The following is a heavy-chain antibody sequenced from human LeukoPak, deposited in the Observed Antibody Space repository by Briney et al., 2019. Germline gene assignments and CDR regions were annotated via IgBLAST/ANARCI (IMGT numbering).Heavy chain of an antibody. J-gene: IGHJ4*02. Sequence: SETLSLTCTVSGGSISSSSYYWGWIRQPPGKGLEWIGSIYYSGSTYYNPSLKSRVTISVDTSKNQFSLKLSSVTAADTAVYYCARRFGSVDYWGQGTLVTVSS. V-gene: IGHV4-39*01. D-gene: IGHD1-26*01. CDR1: GGSISSSSYY. CDR2: IYYSGST. CDR3: ARRFGSVDY.